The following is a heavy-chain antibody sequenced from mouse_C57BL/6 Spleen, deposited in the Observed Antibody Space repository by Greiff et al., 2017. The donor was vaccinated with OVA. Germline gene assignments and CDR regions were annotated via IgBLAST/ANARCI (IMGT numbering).Heavy chain of an antibody. CDR2: ISSGGDYI. CDR3: TRDDRNFDY. V-gene: IGHV5-9-1*02. D-gene: IGHD2-14*01. CDR1: GFTFSSYA. Sequence: DVMLVESGEGLVKPGGSLKLSCAASGFTFSSYAMSWVRQTPEKRLEWVAYISSGGDYIYYADTVKGRFTLSRDNARNTRYLQMSSLKAEDTAMYYCTRDDRNFDYWGQGTTLTVSS. J-gene: IGHJ2*01.